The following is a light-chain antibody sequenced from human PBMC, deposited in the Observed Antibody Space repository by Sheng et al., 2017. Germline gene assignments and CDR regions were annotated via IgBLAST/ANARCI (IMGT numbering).Light chain of an antibody. CDR1: SSNIGAGYH. V-gene: IGLV1-40*01. CDR3: QSYDSSLTGRVI. Sequence: QSVLTQPPSVSGAPGQRVTISCTGSSSNIGAGYHVHWYQQLPGAAPKLLIFDNNSRPSGVPDRFSGSKSGTSASLAITGLQAEDEADYFCQSYDSSLTGRVIFGGGTKVTVL. CDR2: DNN. J-gene: IGLJ2*01.